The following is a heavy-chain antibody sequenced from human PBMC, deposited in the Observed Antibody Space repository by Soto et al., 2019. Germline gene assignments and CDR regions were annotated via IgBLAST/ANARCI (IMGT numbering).Heavy chain of an antibody. CDR1: GDTFSRHY. V-gene: IGHV1-46*03. CDR2: INPGYGDT. J-gene: IGHJ6*01. CDR3: ATRVKGDFDV. Sequence: QVQLMQPGAEVMKPGASMTVSCKASGDTFSRHYVHWVRQAPGQGLEWMGRINPGYGDTTYSEEFQGRVTMTRDTSTNTVYIDLSSLRSDDTAVYYCATRVKGDFDVWGQGTTVVVS. D-gene: IGHD3-3*01.